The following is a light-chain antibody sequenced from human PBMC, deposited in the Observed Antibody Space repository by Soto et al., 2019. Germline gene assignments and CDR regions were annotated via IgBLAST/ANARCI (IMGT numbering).Light chain of an antibody. V-gene: IGKV3-20*01. J-gene: IGKJ2*01. Sequence: EIVLTQSPGTLSLSPGERATLSCRASQSVSSSYLAWYQQKPGQAPRLLIYGASSRATGIPDRSSGSGSGTDFTLTISRLEPEDFGTYYCHHCHESAYIFGQGTNVEIK. CDR1: QSVSSSY. CDR3: HHCHESAYI. CDR2: GAS.